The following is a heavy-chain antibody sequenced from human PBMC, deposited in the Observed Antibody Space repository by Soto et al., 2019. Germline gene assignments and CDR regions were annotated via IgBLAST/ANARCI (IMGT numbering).Heavy chain of an antibody. CDR2: IHYSGST. J-gene: IGHJ4*02. D-gene: IGHD6-19*01. Sequence: SETLSLTCTVSGDSVSSDGYYWTWIRQHPGKGLEWIGDIHYSGSTSYHPSLKSRVTISVDTSKNHFSLTLSSVTAADMAVYYCARHSSTGWYHSHYWGQGTRVTVSS. CDR3: ARHSSTGWYHSHY. V-gene: IGHV4-39*01. CDR1: GDSVSSDGYY.